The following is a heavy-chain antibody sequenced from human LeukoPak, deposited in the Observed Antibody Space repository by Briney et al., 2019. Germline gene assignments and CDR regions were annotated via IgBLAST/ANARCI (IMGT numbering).Heavy chain of an antibody. CDR2: INHSGST. J-gene: IGHJ4*02. V-gene: IGHV4-34*01. CDR1: GGSFSGYY. Sequence: PSETLSLTCAVYGGSFSGYYWSWIRQPPGKGLEWIGDINHSGSTNYNPSLKSRVTMSVDTSKNQFSLKLTSVTAADTAVYYCARVVVPASMTFDYWGQGTLVTVSS. CDR3: ARVVVPASMTFDY. D-gene: IGHD2-2*01.